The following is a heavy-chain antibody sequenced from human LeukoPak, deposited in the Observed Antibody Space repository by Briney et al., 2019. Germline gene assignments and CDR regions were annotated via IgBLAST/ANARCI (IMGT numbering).Heavy chain of an antibody. J-gene: IGHJ5*02. Sequence: SETLSLTCTVSGGSISSYYWSWIRQPPGKGLEWIGRIYTSGSTNYNPSLKSRVTMSVDTSKNQFSLKLSSVTAADTAVYYCAREDCGGDCYWNWFDPWGQGTLVTVSS. CDR1: GGSISSYY. CDR2: IYTSGST. CDR3: AREDCGGDCYWNWFDP. V-gene: IGHV4-4*07. D-gene: IGHD2-21*02.